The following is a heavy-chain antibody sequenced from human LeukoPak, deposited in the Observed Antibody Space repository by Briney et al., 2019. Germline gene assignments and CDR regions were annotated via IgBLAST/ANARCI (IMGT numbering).Heavy chain of an antibody. Sequence: ASVKVSCKASGYTFTSYDINWVRQAPGQGLEGMGWMNPNSGNTGYAQKFQGRVTITADKSTSTAYMELSSLRSEDTAVYYCASATYYDILTGPYYYYYYMDVWGKGTTVTVSS. CDR1: GYTFTSYD. CDR3: ASATYYDILTGPYYYYYYMDV. CDR2: MNPNSGNT. J-gene: IGHJ6*03. V-gene: IGHV1-8*01. D-gene: IGHD3-9*01.